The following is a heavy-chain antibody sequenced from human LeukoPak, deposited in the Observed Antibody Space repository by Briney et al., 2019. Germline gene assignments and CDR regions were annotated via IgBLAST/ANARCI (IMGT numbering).Heavy chain of an antibody. Sequence: PSETLSLTCTVSGGSISSYYWSWIRQPAGKGLEWIGRIYTSGSTNYNPSLKSRVTMSVDTSKNQFSLKLSSVTAADTAVYYCARDWEEWDHAWFDPWGQGTLVTVSS. D-gene: IGHD1-26*01. CDR2: IYTSGST. CDR1: GGSISSYY. V-gene: IGHV4-4*07. CDR3: ARDWEEWDHAWFDP. J-gene: IGHJ5*02.